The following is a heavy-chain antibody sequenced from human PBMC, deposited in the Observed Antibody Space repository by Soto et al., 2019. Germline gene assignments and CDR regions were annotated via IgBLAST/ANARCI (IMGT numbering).Heavy chain of an antibody. J-gene: IGHJ4*01. Sequence: GASVKVSCKSSGATFNFYAISWVRQAPGEGLEWMGGGVPHSGTATYARKFQGRLTVTADESSSTAYMDLSSLTSEDTAIYYCARHPGQWLYYFDYWGQGTLVTVSS. CDR2: GVPHSGTA. D-gene: IGHD6-19*01. CDR3: ARHPGQWLYYFDY. V-gene: IGHV1-69*13. CDR1: GATFNFYA.